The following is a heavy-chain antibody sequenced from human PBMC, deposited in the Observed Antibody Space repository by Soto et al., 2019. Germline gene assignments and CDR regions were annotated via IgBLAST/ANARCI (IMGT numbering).Heavy chain of an antibody. CDR3: ARRPSRYCSGGGCYSGDYYGLDV. J-gene: IGHJ6*02. CDR1: GGTFSTNG. CDR2: IIPMFGTA. D-gene: IGHD2-15*01. V-gene: IGHV1-69*06. Sequence: QVQLLQSGAEVKRLGSSVRVSCKASGGTFSTNGINWVRQAPGQGLEWMGGIIPMFGTANYAQKFQGRVTITADKSTSTVYMDLSSLRSEDTATYYCARRPSRYCSGGGCYSGDYYGLDVWGQGTTVTVSS.